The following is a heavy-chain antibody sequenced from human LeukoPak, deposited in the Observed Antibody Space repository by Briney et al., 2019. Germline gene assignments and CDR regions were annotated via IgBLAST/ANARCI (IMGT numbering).Heavy chain of an antibody. CDR3: ARGAKVGTSFFDY. Sequence: GASVKVSCKASGYTFTGYYMHWVRQAPGQGLEWMGWINPNSGGTNYAQTFQGRFTMTRATSISQAYMKLSRLRSDDTAVYYCARGAKVGTSFFDYCGQGTLVTVYS. CDR1: GYTFTGYY. CDR2: INPNSGGT. V-gene: IGHV1-2*02. D-gene: IGHD1-1*01. J-gene: IGHJ4*02.